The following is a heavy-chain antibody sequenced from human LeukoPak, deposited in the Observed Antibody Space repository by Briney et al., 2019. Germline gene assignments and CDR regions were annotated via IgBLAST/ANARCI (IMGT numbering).Heavy chain of an antibody. J-gene: IGHJ3*02. Sequence: SQTLSLTCTVSGGSLSSGSYYWSWIRQPAGKGLEWIGRIYTSGSTNYNPSLKSRVTISVDTSKNQFSLKLSSVTAADTAVYYCAREGYYDSSGYPHDAFDIWGQGTMVTVSS. CDR3: AREGYYDSSGYPHDAFDI. CDR2: IYTSGST. CDR1: GGSLSSGSYY. V-gene: IGHV4-61*02. D-gene: IGHD3-22*01.